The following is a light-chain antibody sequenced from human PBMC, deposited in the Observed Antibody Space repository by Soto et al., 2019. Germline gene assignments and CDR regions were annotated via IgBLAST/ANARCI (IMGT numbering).Light chain of an antibody. Sequence: QSVLTQPASVSGSPGQSITISCTGSRSDIGGYKYVSWYQQLPGKAPKLLIYEVSVRPSGITDRFSGSKSGITASLTISGLQSEDEAVYYCSSYTSSSSLYVFGSGTKLTV. J-gene: IGLJ1*01. CDR2: EVS. CDR3: SSYTSSSSLYV. V-gene: IGLV2-14*01. CDR1: RSDIGGYKY.